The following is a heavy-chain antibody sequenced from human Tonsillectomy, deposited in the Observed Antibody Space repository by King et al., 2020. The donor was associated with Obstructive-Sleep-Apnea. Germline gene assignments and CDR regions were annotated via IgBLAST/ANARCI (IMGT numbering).Heavy chain of an antibody. D-gene: IGHD3-10*01. Sequence: VQLVESGGGLVQPGGSLRLSCVASGFTFSSYAMTWVRQAPGKGLEWVSTISGNGGSTYYADPVKGRFTISRDNSKNTLHLQMNSLRAEDTAVYYCAKDTIPSMVRGVMEGHFFDYWGQGTLVTVSS. V-gene: IGHV3-23*04. CDR1: GFTFSSYA. CDR3: AKDTIPSMVRGVMEGHFFDY. J-gene: IGHJ4*02. CDR2: ISGNGGST.